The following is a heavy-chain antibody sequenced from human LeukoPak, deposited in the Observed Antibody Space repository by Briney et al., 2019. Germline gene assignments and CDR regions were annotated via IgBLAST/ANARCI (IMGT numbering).Heavy chain of an antibody. CDR2: IIPIFGTA. D-gene: IGHD3-22*01. Sequence: SVKVSCKASGGTFSSYAISWVRQAPGQGLEWMGGIIPIFGTANYAQKFQGRVTVTTDESTSTAYMELSSLRSEDTAVYYCARVSDSSGYHLGYWGQGTLVTVSS. J-gene: IGHJ4*02. V-gene: IGHV1-69*05. CDR3: ARVSDSSGYHLGY. CDR1: GGTFSSYA.